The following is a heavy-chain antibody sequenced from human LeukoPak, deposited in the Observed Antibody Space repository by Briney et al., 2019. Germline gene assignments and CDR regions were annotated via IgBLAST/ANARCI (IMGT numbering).Heavy chain of an antibody. CDR3: ARGCSAGAPHNWFDP. CDR1: GGSISSYY. D-gene: IGHD6-13*01. CDR2: IYYSGST. Sequence: PSETLSLTCTVSGGSISSYYWSWIRQPPGKGLEWIGYIYYSGSTNYNPSLKSRVTISVDTSKNQFSLKLSSVTAADTAVYYCARGCSAGAPHNWFDPWGQGTLVTVSS. J-gene: IGHJ5*02. V-gene: IGHV4-59*13.